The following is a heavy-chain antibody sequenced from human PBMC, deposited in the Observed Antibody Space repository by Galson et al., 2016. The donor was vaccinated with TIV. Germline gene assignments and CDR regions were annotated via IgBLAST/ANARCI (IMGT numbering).Heavy chain of an antibody. Sequence: SVKVSCKASGYTFTGYFMHWVRQAPGQGFEWMGWINPNSGGTNFAQKFQDRVTMTRDTSISTVYMEVSRLKTDDTAVYYCARDRRRGYLVYNGIDVFGQGTTVIVAS. J-gene: IGHJ6*02. CDR2: INPNSGGT. D-gene: IGHD1-1*01. CDR1: GYTFTGYF. V-gene: IGHV1-2*02. CDR3: ARDRRRGYLVYNGIDV.